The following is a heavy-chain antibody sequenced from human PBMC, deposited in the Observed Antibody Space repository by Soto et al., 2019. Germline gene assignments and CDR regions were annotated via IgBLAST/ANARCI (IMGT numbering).Heavy chain of an antibody. D-gene: IGHD2-2*01. V-gene: IGHV1-18*01. CDR1: GYTFTSHG. Sequence: ASVKVSCKASGYTFTSHGISWVRQAPGQGLEWMGWISAYNGNTNYAQKLQGRVTMTTDTSTSTAYMELRSLRSDDTAVYYCARRQRGCSSTSCYAYYYYMDVWGKGTTVTSP. CDR3: ARRQRGCSSTSCYAYYYYMDV. J-gene: IGHJ6*03. CDR2: ISAYNGNT.